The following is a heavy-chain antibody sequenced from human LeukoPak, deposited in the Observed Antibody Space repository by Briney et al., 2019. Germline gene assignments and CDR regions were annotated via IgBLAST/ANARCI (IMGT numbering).Heavy chain of an antibody. CDR1: GFTFSSYA. CDR3: AREPVNCSSTSRYRAGYMDV. J-gene: IGHJ6*03. V-gene: IGHV3-30-3*01. Sequence: GGSLRLSCAASGFTFSSYAMHWVRQAPGKGLEWVAVISYDGSNKYYADSVKGRFTISIDNSKNTLYLQMNSLRAEDTAVYYCAREPVNCSSTSRYRAGYMDVWGKGTTVTVSS. CDR2: ISYDGSNK. D-gene: IGHD2-2*02.